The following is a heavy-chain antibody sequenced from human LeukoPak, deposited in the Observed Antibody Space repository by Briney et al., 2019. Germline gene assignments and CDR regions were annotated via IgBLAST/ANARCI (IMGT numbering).Heavy chain of an antibody. CDR2: IKQDGSEK. CDR3: ARIGYSSSCFDY. V-gene: IGHV3-7*01. J-gene: IGHJ4*02. D-gene: IGHD6-13*01. Sequence: GGSLRLSCAASGFIFNKYWMSWVRQAPGKGLEWVANIKQDGSEKYYADPVKGRFTISRDNAQNSVYLQMNGVRAEDTAVYYCARIGYSSSCFDYWGQGTPVTVSS. CDR1: GFIFNKYW.